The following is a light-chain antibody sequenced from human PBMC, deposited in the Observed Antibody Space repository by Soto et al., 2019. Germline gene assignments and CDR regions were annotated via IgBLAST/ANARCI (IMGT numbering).Light chain of an antibody. V-gene: IGKV3-15*01. CDR2: GAS. Sequence: EIVMTQSQATLSVSPGERATLSCRASQSVSSYLAWYQQKPGQAPRLLIYGASTRATGLPARFSGSGSGTEFTLTISDLQSEDCAVYYCQQYNNWPPRGTFGQGTKVEIK. CDR1: QSVSSY. J-gene: IGKJ1*01. CDR3: QQYNNWPPRGT.